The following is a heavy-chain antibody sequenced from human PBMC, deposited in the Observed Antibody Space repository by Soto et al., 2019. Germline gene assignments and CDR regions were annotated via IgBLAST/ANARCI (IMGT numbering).Heavy chain of an antibody. CDR2: IYYSGST. Sequence: SETLSLTCTVSGGSISSGDYYWSWIRQPPGKGLEWIGYIYYSGSTYYNPSLKSRVTISVDTSKNQFSLKLSSVTAADTAVYYCASWLLSGSSSPTVDQYFDYWGQGTLVTVSS. J-gene: IGHJ4*02. CDR3: ASWLLSGSSSPTVDQYFDY. CDR1: GGSISSGDYY. D-gene: IGHD6-13*01. V-gene: IGHV4-30-4*01.